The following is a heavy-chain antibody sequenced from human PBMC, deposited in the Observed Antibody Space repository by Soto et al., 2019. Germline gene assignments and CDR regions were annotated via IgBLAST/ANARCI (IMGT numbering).Heavy chain of an antibody. V-gene: IGHV4-31*02. CDR3: ARGTGRMMNALRYYYGLVV. Sequence: QVQLQESGPGLVKPSETLSFTCNVSGGSISSGGYYWSWIRQLPGKGLAWIGYIYHRGGTYYNPDLKRRITISVDTSKNKFSLKMTPVPAADTAVYVCARGTGRMMNALRYYYGLVVWGQGNAVTVSS. D-gene: IGHD2-8*01. J-gene: IGHJ6*02. CDR1: GGSISSGGYY. CDR2: IYHRGGT.